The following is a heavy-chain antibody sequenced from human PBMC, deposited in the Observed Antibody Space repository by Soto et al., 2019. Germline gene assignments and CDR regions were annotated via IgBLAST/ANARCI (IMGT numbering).Heavy chain of an antibody. D-gene: IGHD6-13*01. V-gene: IGHV1-69*12. CDR1: GGTFSSYA. CDR3: ADRGAAAGGMDV. Sequence: QVQLVQSGAEVKKPGSSVKVSCKASGGTFSSYAISWVRQAPGQGLEWMGGIIPIFGTANYTQKFQGRVTITADESTSTAYMELSSLSSEDTAVYYCADRGAAAGGMDVWGQGTTVTVSS. CDR2: IIPIFGTA. J-gene: IGHJ6*02.